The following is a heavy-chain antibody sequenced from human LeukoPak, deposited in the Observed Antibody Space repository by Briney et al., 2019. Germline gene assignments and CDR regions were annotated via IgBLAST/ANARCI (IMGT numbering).Heavy chain of an antibody. J-gene: IGHJ2*01. Sequence: SETLSLTCTVSGGSISSYYWSWIRQPPGKGLEWIGYIYYSGSTNYNPSLKSRVTISVDTSKNQFSLKLSSVTAADTAVYYCARRGIAAAGWYFDLWGRGTLVTVSS. CDR2: IYYSGST. V-gene: IGHV4-59*01. CDR3: ARRGIAAAGWYFDL. CDR1: GGSISSYY. D-gene: IGHD6-13*01.